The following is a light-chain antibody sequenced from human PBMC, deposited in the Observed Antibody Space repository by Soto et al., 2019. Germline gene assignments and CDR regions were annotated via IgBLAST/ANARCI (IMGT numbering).Light chain of an antibody. J-gene: IGKJ1*01. Sequence: DIQMTQSPSTLSASVGDRVTITCRASQSISVWLAWYQQKAGKAPNRLIYKASRLESGVPSRFSGSGSETEFTLTISGLQPGDSATDYCQHYNSYSPTFGQGTKVEVK. V-gene: IGKV1-5*03. CDR1: QSISVW. CDR2: KAS. CDR3: QHYNSYSPT.